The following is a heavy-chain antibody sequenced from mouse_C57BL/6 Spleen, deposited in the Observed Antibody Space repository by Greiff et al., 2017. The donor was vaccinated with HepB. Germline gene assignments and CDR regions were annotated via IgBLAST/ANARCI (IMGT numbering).Heavy chain of an antibody. CDR1: GFNIKDYY. CDR2: IDPEDGET. J-gene: IGHJ4*01. Sequence: VHVKQSGAELVKPGASVKLSCTASGFNIKDYYMHWVKQRTEQGLEWIGRIDPEDGETKYAPKFQGKATITADTSSNTAYLQLSSLTSEDTAVYYCAPYSPPINAMDYWGQGTSVTVSS. D-gene: IGHD2-12*01. V-gene: IGHV14-2*01. CDR3: APYSPPINAMDY.